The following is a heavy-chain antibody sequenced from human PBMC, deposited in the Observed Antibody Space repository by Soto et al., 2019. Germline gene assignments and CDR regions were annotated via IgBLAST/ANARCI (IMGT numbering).Heavy chain of an antibody. D-gene: IGHD3-3*01. CDR3: TREVPNYDFWSGLGYTYYYGMDV. Sequence: GGSLRLSCTASGFTFGDYAMSWVRQAPGKGLEWVGFIRSKAYGGTTEYAASVKGRFTISRDDSKSIAYLQMNSLKTEDTAVYYCTREVPNYDFWSGLGYTYYYGMDVWGQGTTVTVSS. CDR1: GFTFGDYA. CDR2: IRSKAYGGTT. V-gene: IGHV3-49*04. J-gene: IGHJ6*02.